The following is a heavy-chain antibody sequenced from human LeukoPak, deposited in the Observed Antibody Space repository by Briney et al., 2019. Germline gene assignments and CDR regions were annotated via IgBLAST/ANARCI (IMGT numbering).Heavy chain of an antibody. J-gene: IGHJ4*02. D-gene: IGHD5-18*01. CDR3: ARDPVDTAMDAGY. V-gene: IGHV1-69*05. CDR1: GGTFSSYA. Sequence: ASVKVSCKASGGTFSSYAIGWVRQAPGQGLEWMGGIIPIFGTANYAQKFQGRVTITTDESTSTAYMELSSLRSEDTAVYYCARDPVDTAMDAGYWGQGTLVTVSS. CDR2: IIPIFGTA.